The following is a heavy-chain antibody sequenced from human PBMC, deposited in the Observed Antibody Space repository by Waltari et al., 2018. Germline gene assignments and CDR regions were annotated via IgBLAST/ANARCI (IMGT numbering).Heavy chain of an antibody. J-gene: IGHJ4*02. CDR2: IYQSGST. CDR1: GYSISSGYY. V-gene: IGHV4-38-2*01. CDR3: AGNRWEMAFFDY. Sequence: QVQLQESGPGLVKPSETLSLTCAVSGYSISSGYYWGWIRQPPGKGLEWIGSIYQSGSTYTNPSLAIRVTRSVDTSKNQFSLKLGSVTAADTAVYYCAGNRWEMAFFDYWGQGTLVTVSS. D-gene: IGHD1-26*01.